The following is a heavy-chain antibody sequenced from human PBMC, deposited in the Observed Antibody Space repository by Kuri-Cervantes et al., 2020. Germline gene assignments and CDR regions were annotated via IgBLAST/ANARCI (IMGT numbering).Heavy chain of an antibody. D-gene: IGHD1-26*01. CDR3: ARRAAYRHRCYFDY. Sequence: ASVKVSCKASGYTFTGYYMHWVRQAPGQGLEWMGWINPNSGGTNYAQKFQGWVTITGDTSASTAYMELSSLRSEDTAVYYCARRAAYRHRCYFDYWGQGTLVTVSS. CDR2: INPNSGGT. J-gene: IGHJ4*02. V-gene: IGHV1-2*04. CDR1: GYTFTGYY.